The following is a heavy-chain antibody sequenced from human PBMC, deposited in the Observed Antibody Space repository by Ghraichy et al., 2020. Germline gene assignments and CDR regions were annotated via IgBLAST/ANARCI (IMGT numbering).Heavy chain of an antibody. CDR1: GYTLTELS. CDR3: ATDLWARRITMIVVAVSKEDAFDI. D-gene: IGHD3-22*01. Sequence: VKVSCKVSGYTLTELSMHWVRQAPGKGLEWMGGFDPEDGETIYAQKFQGRVTMTEDTSTDTAYMELSSLRSEDTAVYYCATDLWARRITMIVVAVSKEDAFDIWGQGTMVTVSS. CDR2: FDPEDGET. V-gene: IGHV1-24*01. J-gene: IGHJ3*02.